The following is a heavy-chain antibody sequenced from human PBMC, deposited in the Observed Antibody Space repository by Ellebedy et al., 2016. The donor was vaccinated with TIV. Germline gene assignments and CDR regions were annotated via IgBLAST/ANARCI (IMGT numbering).Heavy chain of an antibody. CDR1: GFVFNNCA. CDR3: ARGGDGHNPQQLDY. CDR2: IWYDGRNK. J-gene: IGHJ4*02. D-gene: IGHD5-24*01. V-gene: IGHV3-33*01. Sequence: GGSLRLSCTASGFVFNNCAMHWVRKAPGKGLEWVAMIWYDGRNKAYGDSLKGRFSVSRDNSENTLYLQMNSLRAEDTAVYYCARGGDGHNPQQLDYWGQGTLVTVSS.